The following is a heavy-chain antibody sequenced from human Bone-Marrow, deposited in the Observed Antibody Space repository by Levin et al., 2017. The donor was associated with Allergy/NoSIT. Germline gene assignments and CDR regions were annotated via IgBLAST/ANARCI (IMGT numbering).Heavy chain of an antibody. D-gene: IGHD4-23*01. CDR2: ISYDGSNK. V-gene: IGHV3-30*18. CDR1: GFTFSSYG. J-gene: IGHJ4*02. CDR3: AKDDYGGNSHY. Sequence: GGSLRLSCAASGFTFSSYGMHWVRQAPGKGLEWVAVISYDGSNKYYADSVKGRFTISRDNSKNTLYLQMNSLRAEDTAVYYCAKDDYGGNSHYWGQGTLVTVSS.